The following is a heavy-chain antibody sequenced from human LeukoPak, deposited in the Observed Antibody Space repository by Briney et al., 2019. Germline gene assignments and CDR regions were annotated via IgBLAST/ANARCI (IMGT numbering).Heavy chain of an antibody. CDR2: TYHSGST. D-gene: IGHD2-2*01. J-gene: IGHJ6*03. CDR1: GYSISSGYY. Sequence: SETLSLTCAVSGYSISSGYYWGWIRQPPGKGLEWIGRTYHSGSTYYNPSLKSRVTISVDTSKNQFSLKLSSVTATDTALYYCARDSLLPSAMGYYYMDVWGKGTTVTVSS. CDR3: ARDSLLPSAMGYYYMDV. V-gene: IGHV4-38-2*02.